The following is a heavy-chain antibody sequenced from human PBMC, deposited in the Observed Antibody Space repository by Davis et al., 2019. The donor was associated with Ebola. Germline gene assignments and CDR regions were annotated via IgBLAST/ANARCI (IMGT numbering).Heavy chain of an antibody. D-gene: IGHD5-18*01. CDR1: GDSFSDYY. J-gene: IGHJ5*02. Sequence: SETLSLTCAVSGDSFSDYYWSWVRQSPGKGLEWIGYVSHAGFTDYNPSLTSRVTISVDTSKNQFFLKMNPVNAADTAVYYCARTAKTSVSASGLGYTYFDPWSQGTLVTVSS. V-gene: IGHV4-34*01. CDR3: ARTAKTSVSASGLGYTYFDP. CDR2: VSHAGFT.